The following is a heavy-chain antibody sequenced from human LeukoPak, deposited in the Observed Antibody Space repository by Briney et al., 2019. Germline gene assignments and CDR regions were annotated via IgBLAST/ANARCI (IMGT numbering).Heavy chain of an antibody. CDR2: ISSDGSNI. D-gene: IGHD5-18*01. V-gene: IGHV3-30*03. Sequence: GGSLRLSCAASGFTFSTYHIHWVRQAPGKGLEWVAVISSDGSNIDYVDSVKGRFTTSRDNSKNTVYLQMNSLGEEDTAVYYCARDRIQAWSYVGLFDYWGQGTLVTVSS. CDR3: ARDRIQAWSYVGLFDY. J-gene: IGHJ4*02. CDR1: GFTFSTYH.